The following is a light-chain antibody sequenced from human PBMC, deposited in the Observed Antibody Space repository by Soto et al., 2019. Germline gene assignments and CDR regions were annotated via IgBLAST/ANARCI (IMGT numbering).Light chain of an antibody. Sequence: EIVLTQSPGTLSLSPGERATLSCRASQSVSSSYLAWYQQKPGQAPRLLIYGASSRATGIPDRFSGSGSATDFALTIGRLEPEDFAVYYCQQYGTSPPLTFGGGTKVDI. CDR2: GAS. CDR1: QSVSSSY. J-gene: IGKJ4*01. V-gene: IGKV3-20*01. CDR3: QQYGTSPPLT.